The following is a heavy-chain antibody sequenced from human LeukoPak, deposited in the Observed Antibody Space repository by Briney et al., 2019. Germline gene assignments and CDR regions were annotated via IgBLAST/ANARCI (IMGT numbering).Heavy chain of an antibody. CDR3: AELGITMIGGV. D-gene: IGHD3-10*02. V-gene: IGHV3-7*01. J-gene: IGHJ6*04. CDR1: ELTSSSYC. Sequence: GGSLRLSCAASELTSSSYCMTWVRQGPGKGLEWVATIKKDGTEKYYVDSVKGRFTISRDNAENSLYLHMNSLRAEDTAVYYCAELGITMIGGVWGKGTTVTISS. CDR2: IKKDGTEK.